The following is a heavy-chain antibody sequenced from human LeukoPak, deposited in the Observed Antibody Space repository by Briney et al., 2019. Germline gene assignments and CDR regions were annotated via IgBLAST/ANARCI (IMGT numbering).Heavy chain of an antibody. J-gene: IGHJ4*02. V-gene: IGHV3-21*01. CDR2: ISSSSSYI. Sequence: GGSLRLSCAASGFTFSSYSMNWVRQAPGKGLEWVSSISSSSSYIYYADSVKGRFTISRDNAKNSLYLQMNSLRAEDTAVYYCARGQGSSGWFVYWGQGTLVTVSS. D-gene: IGHD6-19*01. CDR1: GFTFSSYS. CDR3: ARGQGSSGWFVY.